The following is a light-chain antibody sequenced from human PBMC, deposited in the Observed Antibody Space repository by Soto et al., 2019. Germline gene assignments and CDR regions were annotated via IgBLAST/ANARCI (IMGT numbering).Light chain of an antibody. CDR2: DAS. V-gene: IGKV1-5*01. Sequence: DIQMTQSPSTLSASVGDRVTITCRASQSISSWLAWYQQKPGKAPKVLIFDASSLESGVPSRFSGSGSATDFTLTISRLEPEDFAVYYCQQYGSSPGTFGGGTKVDIK. CDR1: QSISSW. CDR3: QQYGSSPGT. J-gene: IGKJ4*01.